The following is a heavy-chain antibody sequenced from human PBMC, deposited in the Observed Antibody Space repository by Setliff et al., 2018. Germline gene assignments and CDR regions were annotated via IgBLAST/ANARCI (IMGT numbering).Heavy chain of an antibody. D-gene: IGHD1-20*01. J-gene: IGHJ4*01. CDR1: GGSISGYY. Sequence: SETLSLTCTVSGGSISGYYWSWIRQPAGEGPEWIGHIYASGSTNYNPSLKSRVTMSVDTSKSQFSLRLSSVTAADTAVYYCARNVAGGYSNNWNDLDYWGHGTLVTVSS. CDR2: IYASGST. V-gene: IGHV4-4*07. CDR3: ARNVAGGYSNNWNDLDY.